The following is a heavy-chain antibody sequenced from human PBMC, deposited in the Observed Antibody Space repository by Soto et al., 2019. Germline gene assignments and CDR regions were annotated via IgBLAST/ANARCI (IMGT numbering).Heavy chain of an antibody. Sequence: EVQLLESGGDLVQPGGSLRLAGAASGFTFRGDAMSWVRQAPGKGLEWVSSISGSGEMTHYAESVKGRFTISRDNSKNTLYLQMESLRAEDTALYYCARSEMTYNWNDWGQGTLVTVSS. CDR2: ISGSGEMT. D-gene: IGHD1-1*01. J-gene: IGHJ4*02. V-gene: IGHV3-23*01. CDR3: ARSEMTYNWND. CDR1: GFTFRGDA.